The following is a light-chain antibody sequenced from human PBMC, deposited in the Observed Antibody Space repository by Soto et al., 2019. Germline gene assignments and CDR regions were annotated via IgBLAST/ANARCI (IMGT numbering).Light chain of an antibody. CDR2: EGT. Sequence: NHVASGKGAIGQALTIFYKRTSIDVGSYNLVSWYQQHPGKAPKLMIYEGTKRPSGASNRFSGSKSGNTASLTISGLQAEDEADYYCCSYAGSSYVFGTGTKVTVL. CDR3: CSYAGSSYV. J-gene: IGLJ1*01. CDR1: SIDVGSYNL. V-gene: IGLV2-23*01.